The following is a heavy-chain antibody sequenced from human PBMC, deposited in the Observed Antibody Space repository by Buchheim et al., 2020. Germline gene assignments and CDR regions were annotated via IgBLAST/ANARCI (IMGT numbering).Heavy chain of an antibody. J-gene: IGHJ4*02. Sequence: EVQLVESGGDLVQPGGSLRLSCAASGFTFSSYEMNWVRQAPGTGLEWLSFLSSSGTTIFYADSVKGRFTVSRDNAKYSMFLQLKSLRVEDTAVYYCARGRYGASDSWGQGTL. CDR3: ARGRYGASDS. V-gene: IGHV3-48*03. CDR1: GFTFSSYE. CDR2: LSSSGTTI. D-gene: IGHD1-26*01.